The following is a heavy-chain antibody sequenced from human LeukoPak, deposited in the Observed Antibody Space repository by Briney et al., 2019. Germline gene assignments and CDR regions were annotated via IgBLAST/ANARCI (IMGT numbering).Heavy chain of an antibody. J-gene: IGHJ3*02. D-gene: IGHD1-26*01. Sequence: PGGSLRLSCAASGFTFSSYSLNRVRQAPGKGLEWVSYISSSSSTIYYADSVKGRFTISRDNAKNSLYLQMNSLRAEDTAVYYCARDRWELLAFDIWGQGTMVTVSS. CDR3: ARDRWELLAFDI. V-gene: IGHV3-48*01. CDR1: GFTFSSYS. CDR2: ISSSSSTI.